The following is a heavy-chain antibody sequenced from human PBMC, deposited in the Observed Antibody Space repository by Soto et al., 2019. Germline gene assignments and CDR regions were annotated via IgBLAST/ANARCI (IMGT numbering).Heavy chain of an antibody. J-gene: IGHJ4*02. CDR1: GGSISSGDYF. V-gene: IGHV4-30-4*01. Sequence: PSETLSLTCTVSGGSISSGDYFWSWIRQPPGKGLEWIGYIYYSGSTYYNPSLKSRVTISVDTSKNQFSLKLSSVTAADTAVYYCARHARAAAAPPYYFDYWGQGTLVTVSS. CDR2: IYYSGST. D-gene: IGHD6-13*01. CDR3: ARHARAAAAPPYYFDY.